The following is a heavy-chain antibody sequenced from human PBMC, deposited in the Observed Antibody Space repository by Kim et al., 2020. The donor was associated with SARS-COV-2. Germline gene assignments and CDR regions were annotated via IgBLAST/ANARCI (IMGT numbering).Heavy chain of an antibody. CDR2: ISSSGSTI. J-gene: IGHJ6*02. CDR1: GFTFSSYE. Sequence: GGSLRLSCAASGFTFSSYEMNWVRQAPGKGLEWVSYISSSGSTIYYADSVKDRFTISRDNAKNSLYLQMNSLRAEDTAVYYCARVYRYYYGMDVWGQGTTVTVSS. CDR3: ARVYRYYYGMDV. V-gene: IGHV3-48*03. D-gene: IGHD1-26*01.